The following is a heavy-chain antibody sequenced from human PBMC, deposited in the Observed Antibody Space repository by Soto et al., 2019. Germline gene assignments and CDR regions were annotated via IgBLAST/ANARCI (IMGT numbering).Heavy chain of an antibody. J-gene: IGHJ5*02. CDR1: GFTFGSYW. V-gene: IGHV3-7*01. Sequence: PGGSLRLSCAASGFTFGSYWMSWVRQAPGKGPEWLATIKWDASEKKYVDSVKGRFTTSRDNAKNALYLQMDSLRAEDTAVYYCARDKTQGAGWFDPWGRGTLVTVSS. CDR2: IKWDASEK. CDR3: ARDKTQGAGWFDP.